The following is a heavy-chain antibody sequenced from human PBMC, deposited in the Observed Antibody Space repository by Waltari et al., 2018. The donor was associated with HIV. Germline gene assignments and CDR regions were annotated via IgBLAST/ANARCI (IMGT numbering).Heavy chain of an antibody. CDR3: ARDQLGSSGWYGLDY. V-gene: IGHV4-61*02. Sequence: QVQLQESGPGPVKPSQTLSLSCTVSGGPVSGGNSHWSWIRQPAGKGLEWIGRLYPSGSTDYNPSLKGRVTISVDTSKNQFSLKLTSGTAADTAVYYCARDQLGSSGWYGLDYWGQGTLVTVSS. CDR2: LYPSGST. CDR1: GGPVSGGNSH. J-gene: IGHJ4*02. D-gene: IGHD6-19*01.